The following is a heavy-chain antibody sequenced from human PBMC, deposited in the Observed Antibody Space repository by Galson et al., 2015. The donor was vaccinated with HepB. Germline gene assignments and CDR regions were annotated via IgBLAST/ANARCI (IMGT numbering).Heavy chain of an antibody. CDR3: ARGLVGANVYYYYMDV. CDR1: GGTFSSYA. CDR2: IIPILGIA. V-gene: IGHV1-69*10. Sequence: SVKVSCKASGGTFSSYAISWVRQAPGQGLEWMGGIIPILGIANYAQKFQGRVTITADKSTSTAYMELSSLRSEDTAVYYCARGLVGANVYYYYMDVWGKGTTVTVSS. J-gene: IGHJ6*03. D-gene: IGHD1-26*01.